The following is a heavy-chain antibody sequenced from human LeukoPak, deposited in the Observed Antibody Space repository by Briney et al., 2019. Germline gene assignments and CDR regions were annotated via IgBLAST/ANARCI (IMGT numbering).Heavy chain of an antibody. CDR3: ARRRVGAISSYNWFDP. CDR2: IYYSGST. CDR1: GGSISGYY. Sequence: SETLSLTCTVSGGSISGYYWSWIRQPPGKGLEWIGYIYYSGSTNYNPSLKSRVTISVDTSKSQFFLKLNSVTAADTAVYYCARRRVGAISSYNWFDPWGQGTLVTVSS. V-gene: IGHV4-59*08. D-gene: IGHD1-26*01. J-gene: IGHJ5*02.